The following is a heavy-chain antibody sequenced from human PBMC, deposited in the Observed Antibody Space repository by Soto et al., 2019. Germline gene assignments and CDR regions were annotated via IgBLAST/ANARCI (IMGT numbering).Heavy chain of an antibody. CDR2: IIPIFGTA. V-gene: IGHV1-69*13. Sequence: SVKVSCKASGGTFSSYAISWVRQAPGQGLEWMGGIIPIFGTANYAQKFQGRVTITADESTSTAYMELSSLRSEDTAVYYCARDDGFGVVIRFDYWGQGTLVTVSS. J-gene: IGHJ4*02. CDR1: GGTFSSYA. CDR3: ARDDGFGVVIRFDY. D-gene: IGHD3-3*01.